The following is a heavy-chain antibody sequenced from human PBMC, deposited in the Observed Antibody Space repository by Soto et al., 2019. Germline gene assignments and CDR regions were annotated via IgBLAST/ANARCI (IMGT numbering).Heavy chain of an antibody. CDR1: GGTFSSYA. CDR2: IIHIFGTA. Sequence: QVQLVQSGAEVKKPGSSVKVSCKASGGTFSSYAISWVRQAPGQGLEWMGGIIHIFGTANYAQKFQGRVTITADESTSTAYMELSSLRSEDTAVYYCARERSSSSHPPQYYYGMDVWGQGTTVTVSS. CDR3: ARERSSSSHPPQYYYGMDV. V-gene: IGHV1-69*01. D-gene: IGHD6-6*01. J-gene: IGHJ6*02.